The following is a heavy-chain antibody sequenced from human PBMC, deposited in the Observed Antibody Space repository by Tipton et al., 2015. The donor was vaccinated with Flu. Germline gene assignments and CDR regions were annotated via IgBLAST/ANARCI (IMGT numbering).Heavy chain of an antibody. CDR2: IFHTGST. V-gene: IGHV4-39*01. J-gene: IGHJ4*02. D-gene: IGHD5-12*01. CDR3: ASLFSGYQVYYFDF. CDR1: GDSINNYEYF. Sequence: TLSLTCTVSGDSINNYEYFWAWIRQSPRKGLEWIGSIFHTGSTFYNPSLKSRVAMSVDTSKNQFSLKLSSVTAADTAVFYCASLFSGYQVYYFDFWGQGTPATVSS.